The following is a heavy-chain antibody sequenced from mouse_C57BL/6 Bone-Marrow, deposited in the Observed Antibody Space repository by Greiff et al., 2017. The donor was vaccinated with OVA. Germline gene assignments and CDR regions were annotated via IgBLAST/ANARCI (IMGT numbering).Heavy chain of an antibody. CDR2: IYPSDSET. D-gene: IGHD1-1*01. Sequence: QVQLQQPGAELVRPGSSVKLSCKASGYTFTSYWMDWVKQRPGQGLEWIGNIYPSDSETHYNQKFKDKATLTVDKSSSTAYTQLSSLTSEDSAVYYCAREDYGSSYWYFDVWGTGTTVTVSS. CDR1: GYTFTSYW. J-gene: IGHJ1*03. CDR3: AREDYGSSYWYFDV. V-gene: IGHV1-61*01.